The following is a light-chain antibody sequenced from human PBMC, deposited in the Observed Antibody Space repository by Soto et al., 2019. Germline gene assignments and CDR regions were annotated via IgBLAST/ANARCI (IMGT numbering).Light chain of an antibody. J-gene: IGKJ1*01. Sequence: DFQMTQSPSTLSASVGDRVTITCRASQNIRSRLAWFQQKPGKAPKLLIYDASSLESGVPQRFSGSGYGTEFTLTIASLQPDDSASYYCRQYNSFSKTFGRGTKVDI. CDR1: QNIRSR. CDR3: RQYNSFSKT. V-gene: IGKV1-5*01. CDR2: DAS.